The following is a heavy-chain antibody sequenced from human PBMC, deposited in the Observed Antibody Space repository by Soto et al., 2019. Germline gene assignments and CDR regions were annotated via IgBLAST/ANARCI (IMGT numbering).Heavy chain of an antibody. CDR3: VRGGYCTTSACYGSSWAAFDM. V-gene: IGHV3-21*01. D-gene: IGHD2-8*01. CDR1: GFTLSGYS. CDR2: ISSTGITI. Sequence: EVQLVESGGGLVKPGGSLRLSCAASGFTLSGYSINWVRQAPGKGLEWVSSISSTGITIYYADSVKGRFIVSRDNAKDSLSLQLTSLRAEDTAVYYCVRGGYCTTSACYGSSWAAFDMWGQGTMVTVSS. J-gene: IGHJ3*02.